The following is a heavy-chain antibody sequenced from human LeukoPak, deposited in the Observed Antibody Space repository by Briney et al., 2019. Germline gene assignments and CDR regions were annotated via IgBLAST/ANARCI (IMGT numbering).Heavy chain of an antibody. CDR2: ISTTSAYI. CDR1: GFIFSSYS. CDR3: ARDTPTGTTEYYYYGMDV. D-gene: IGHD1-7*01. J-gene: IGHJ6*02. V-gene: IGHV3-21*01. Sequence: GGSLRLSCAASGFIFSSYSINWVRQAPGKGLEWVASISTTSAYINYVDSVKGRFTISRDNAKNSLYLQMNSLRAEDTAVYYCARDTPTGTTEYYYYGMDVWGQGTTVTVSS.